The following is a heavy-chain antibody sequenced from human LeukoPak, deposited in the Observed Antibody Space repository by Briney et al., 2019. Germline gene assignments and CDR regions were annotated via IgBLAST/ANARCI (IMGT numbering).Heavy chain of an antibody. D-gene: IGHD1-26*01. CDR3: ARLDSGDHGNIPH. CDR1: GGSLSPYY. J-gene: IGHJ1*01. V-gene: IGHV4-59*08. Sequence: SETLSLTCTVSGGSLSPYYWTWIRQPPGKGLECIGYIYHTGTTRYNPSLNSRVAISVETSKNQFSLRLNSVTAADTAIYYCARLDSGDHGNIPHWGQGTLVTVSS. CDR2: IYHTGTT.